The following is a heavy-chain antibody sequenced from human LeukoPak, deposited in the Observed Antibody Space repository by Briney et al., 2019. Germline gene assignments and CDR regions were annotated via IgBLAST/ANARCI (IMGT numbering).Heavy chain of an antibody. V-gene: IGHV4-34*01. CDR3: ARVRSSSWYGGDY. D-gene: IGHD6-13*01. CDR2: INHSGST. J-gene: IGHJ4*02. Sequence: SETLSLTCAVYGGSFSGYYWSWIRQPPGKGLEWIGEINHSGSTNYNPSLKSRVTISVDTSKNQFSLKLSSVTAADTAVYHCARVRSSSWYGGDYWGQGTLVTVSS. CDR1: GGSFSGYY.